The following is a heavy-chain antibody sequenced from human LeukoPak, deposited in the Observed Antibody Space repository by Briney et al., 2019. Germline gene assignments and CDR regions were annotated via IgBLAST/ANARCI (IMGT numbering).Heavy chain of an antibody. J-gene: IGHJ3*02. D-gene: IGHD3-10*01. V-gene: IGHV3-7*05. Sequence: PRGSLTPSCALSGFTFCSKWISWVRQAPGEWMEWVANINQDRREKYYIDYVKGKLPISREKAKTSMYLQMNGLRAEDTAVYYCARGITRVRLGIAFDIWGQGKMVTVSS. CDR1: GFTFCSKW. CDR2: INQDRREK. CDR3: ARGITRVRLGIAFDI.